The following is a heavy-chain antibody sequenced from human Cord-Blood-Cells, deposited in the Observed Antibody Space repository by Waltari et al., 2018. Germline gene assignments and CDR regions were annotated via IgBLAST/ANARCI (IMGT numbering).Heavy chain of an antibody. CDR1: GCTFSSYA. J-gene: IGHJ4*02. CDR3: ASGSIVGATFDY. Sequence: QVQLVQSGAEVKKPGSSVKVSCKASGCTFSSYAISWVRQGPGQGLEWMGGIIPSFGTANYAQKVQGRVTITADESTSTAYMELSSLRAEDTAVYYCASGSIVGATFDYWGQGTLVTVSS. V-gene: IGHV1-69*01. D-gene: IGHD1-26*01. CDR2: IIPSFGTA.